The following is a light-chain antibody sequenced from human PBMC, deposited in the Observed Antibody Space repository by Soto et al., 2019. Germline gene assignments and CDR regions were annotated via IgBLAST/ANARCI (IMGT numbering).Light chain of an antibody. CDR2: GAS. CDR3: QQYNNCPS. J-gene: IGKJ1*01. V-gene: IGKV3-15*01. CDR1: QSVSSN. Sequence: EIVMTQSPATLSVSPGERGTLSCRASQSVSSNLAWYQQKPGQAPRLLIYGASTRATGIPARFSGSRSGTQLTLTITSLQSEDFAAYYCQQYNNCPSFGQATKVDIK.